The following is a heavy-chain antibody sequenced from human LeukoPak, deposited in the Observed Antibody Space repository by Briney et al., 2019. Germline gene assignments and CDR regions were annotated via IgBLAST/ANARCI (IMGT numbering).Heavy chain of an antibody. J-gene: IGHJ6*03. Sequence: PSETLSLTCTVSGGSISSGSYYWSWIRQPAGKGLEWIGRIYTSGSTNYNPSLKSRVTISVDTSKNQFSLKLSSVTAADTAVYYCARVGYDFWSGSHYYYYYMDVWGKGTTVTVSS. V-gene: IGHV4-61*02. CDR1: GGSISSGSYY. D-gene: IGHD3-3*01. CDR2: IYTSGST. CDR3: ARVGYDFWSGSHYYYYYMDV.